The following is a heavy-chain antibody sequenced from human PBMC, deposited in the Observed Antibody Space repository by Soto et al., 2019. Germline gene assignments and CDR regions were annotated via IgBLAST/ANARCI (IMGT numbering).Heavy chain of an antibody. D-gene: IGHD1-26*01. Sequence: ASVKVSCKASGYTFTNYAIHWVRQAPGQNLEWMGWISAVNGNTKYSQRFQGRVTFTSDTSASTAYMELSSLRSEDTAVFFFSLDSGKYSVLGPSWRQGILVTVSS. CDR1: GYTFTNYA. V-gene: IGHV1-3*01. CDR3: SLDSGKYSVLGPS. CDR2: ISAVNGNT. J-gene: IGHJ5*02.